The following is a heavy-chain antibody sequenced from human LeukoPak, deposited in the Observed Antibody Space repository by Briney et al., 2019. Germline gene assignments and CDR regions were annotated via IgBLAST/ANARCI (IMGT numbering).Heavy chain of an antibody. Sequence: SETLSLTCAVSGGSISSGGYSWSWIRQPPGKGLEWIGYIYHSGSTYYNPSLKSRVNISVDRTKNQFSLKLSSVTAADTAVYYCARQGLAFDYWGQGTLVTVSS. CDR3: ARQGLAFDY. CDR1: GGSISSGGYS. CDR2: IYHSGST. D-gene: IGHD3/OR15-3a*01. J-gene: IGHJ4*02. V-gene: IGHV4-30-2*01.